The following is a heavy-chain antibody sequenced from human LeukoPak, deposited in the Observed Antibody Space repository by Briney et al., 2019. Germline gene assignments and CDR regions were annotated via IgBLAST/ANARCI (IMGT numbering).Heavy chain of an antibody. J-gene: IGHJ1*01. V-gene: IGHV3-74*01. Sequence: GGSLRLSCAASGFTFSTYWMHWVRQAPGKGLVWVARIKGDGSSTIYADSVKGRFTISRDNSKNTLYLQTSSLRAEDTAVYYCVGNFHHWGQGTLVTVSS. D-gene: IGHD1-14*01. CDR3: VGNFHH. CDR2: IKGDGSST. CDR1: GFTFSTYW.